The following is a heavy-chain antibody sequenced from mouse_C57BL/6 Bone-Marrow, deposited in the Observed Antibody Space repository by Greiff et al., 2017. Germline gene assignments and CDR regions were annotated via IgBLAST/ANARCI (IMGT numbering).Heavy chain of an antibody. Sequence: VQLVESGPELVKPGASVKISCKASGYAFSSSWMNWVKQRPGKGLEWIGRIYPGDGDTNYNGKFKGKATMTADKSSSTAYMQLSRLTSEETAVYFCEREGYWGQGTTLTVSS. V-gene: IGHV1-82*01. CDR1: GYAFSSSW. CDR3: EREGY. J-gene: IGHJ2*01. CDR2: IYPGDGDT.